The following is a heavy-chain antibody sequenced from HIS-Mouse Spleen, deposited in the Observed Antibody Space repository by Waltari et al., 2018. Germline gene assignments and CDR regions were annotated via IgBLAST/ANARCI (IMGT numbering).Heavy chain of an antibody. J-gene: IGHJ3*02. Sequence: QVQLVQSGAEVKKPGASVKVSCKASGYTFTGYYMHWVRQAPGQGLEWMGWINPNSGGTNYAQEFQGRVTMTRDTSISTAYMELSRLRSDDTAVYYCARDPTLDAFDIWGQGTMVTVSS. CDR1: GYTFTGYY. V-gene: IGHV1-2*02. CDR3: ARDPTLDAFDI. CDR2: INPNSGGT.